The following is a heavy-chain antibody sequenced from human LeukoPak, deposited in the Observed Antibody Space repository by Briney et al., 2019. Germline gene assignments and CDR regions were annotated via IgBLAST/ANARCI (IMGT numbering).Heavy chain of an antibody. CDR1: GGSISSSSYY. CDR2: IYHSGST. V-gene: IGHV4-39*01. J-gene: IGHJ4*02. CDR3: ARRVDTARSIPDRYFDY. Sequence: PSETLSLTCTVSGGSISSSSYYWGWIRQPPGKGLEWIGSIYHSGSTYYNPSLKSRVTISVDTSKNQFSLKLSSVTAADTAVYYCARRVDTARSIPDRYFDYWGQGTLVTVSS. D-gene: IGHD5-18*01.